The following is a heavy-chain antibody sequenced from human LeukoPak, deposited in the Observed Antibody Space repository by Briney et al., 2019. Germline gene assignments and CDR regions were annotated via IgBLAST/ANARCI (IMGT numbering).Heavy chain of an antibody. Sequence: GGSLRLSCAASGFTFSNAWMSWVRQAPGKGLEWVGRIKSKTDGGTTDYAAPVKGRFTISRDDSKNTLYLQMNSLKTEDTAVYYCTTDVGRDYVWGSYYAFDIWGQGTMVTVSS. V-gene: IGHV3-15*01. J-gene: IGHJ3*02. D-gene: IGHD3-16*01. CDR1: GFTFSNAW. CDR3: TTDVGRDYVWGSYYAFDI. CDR2: IKSKTDGGTT.